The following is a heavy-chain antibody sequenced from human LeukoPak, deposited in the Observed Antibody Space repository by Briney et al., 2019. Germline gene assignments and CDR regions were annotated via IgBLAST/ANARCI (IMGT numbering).Heavy chain of an antibody. Sequence: PSETLSLTCAVYGGSFSGYYWSWIRQPPGKGLEWIGEINHSGSTNYNPSLKSRVTISVDTSKNQFSLKLSSVTAADTAVYYCARTSTINYYDSSGYYYEDLGYFDYWGQGTLVTVSS. CDR2: INHSGST. CDR1: GGSFSGYY. CDR3: ARTSTINYYDSSGYYYEDLGYFDY. J-gene: IGHJ4*02. D-gene: IGHD3-22*01. V-gene: IGHV4-34*01.